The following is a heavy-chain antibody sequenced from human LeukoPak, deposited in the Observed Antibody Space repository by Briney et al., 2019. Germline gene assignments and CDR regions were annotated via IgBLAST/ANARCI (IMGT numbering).Heavy chain of an antibody. CDR3: ARVVSLVVAATPSDY. CDR1: GYTFTSYG. CDR2: ISAYNGNT. V-gene: IGHV1-18*01. Sequence: GASVKVSCKASGYTFTSYGISWVRQAPGQGLEWMGWISAYNGNTNYAQKLQGRVTMTTDTSTSTAYMELRSLRSDGTAVYYCARVVSLVVAATPSDYWGQGTLVTVSS. J-gene: IGHJ4*02. D-gene: IGHD2-15*01.